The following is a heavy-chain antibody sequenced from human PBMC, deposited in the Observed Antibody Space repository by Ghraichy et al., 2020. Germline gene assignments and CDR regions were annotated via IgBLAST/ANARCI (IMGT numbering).Heavy chain of an antibody. J-gene: IGHJ3*01. V-gene: IGHV1-2*06. D-gene: IGHD3-16*01. CDR1: GDTASGYIFNGYF. CDR2: INPNSGET. CDR3: AREIGGDYGAFDF. Sequence: ASVKVSCKVSGDTASGYIFNGYFMHWVRQVPGQGLQWMGRINPNSGETEYAQKFQGRVTLTRDTSINTAYMELRSLRSDDTALYSCAREIGGDYGAFDFWGLGTMVTVSP.